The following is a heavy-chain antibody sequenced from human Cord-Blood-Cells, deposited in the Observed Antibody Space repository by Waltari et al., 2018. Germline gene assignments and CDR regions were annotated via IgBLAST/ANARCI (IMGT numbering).Heavy chain of an antibody. CDR3: AREPGPGWFDP. CDR1: GGSTRSGSYY. CDR2: IYTSGST. V-gene: IGHV4-61*09. Sequence: QVQLQESGPGLVKPSQTLSLPCTLSGGSTRSGSYYWSWLRQPAGKGLEWIGYIYTSGSTNYNPSLKSRVTISVDTSKNQFSLKLSSVTAADTAVYYCAREPGPGWFDPWGQGTLVTVSS. J-gene: IGHJ5*02.